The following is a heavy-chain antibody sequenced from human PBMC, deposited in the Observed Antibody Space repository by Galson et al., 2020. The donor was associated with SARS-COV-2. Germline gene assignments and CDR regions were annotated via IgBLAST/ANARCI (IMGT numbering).Heavy chain of an antibody. CDR2: VNFRGST. J-gene: IGHJ4*02. Sequence: SETLSLTCTVSGASIISSSHYWVWIRQPPGKGLEWIGTVNFRGSTFYNPSLNSRVTISVDTSKNQFSLKLSSVTAADTALYFCARRDRSGYYQHLYYLDSWGQGALVTVSS. D-gene: IGHD3-22*01. V-gene: IGHV4-39*01. CDR3: ARRDRSGYYQHLYYLDS. CDR1: GASIISSSHY.